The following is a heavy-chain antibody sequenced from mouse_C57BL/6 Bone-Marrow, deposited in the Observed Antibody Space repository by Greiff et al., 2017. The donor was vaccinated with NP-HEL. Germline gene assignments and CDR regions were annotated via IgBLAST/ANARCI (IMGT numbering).Heavy chain of an antibody. CDR2: INPNNGGT. Sequence: EVQGVESGPELVKPGASVKIPCKASGYTFTDYNMDWVKQSHGKSLEWIGDINPNNGGTIYNQKFKGKATLTVDKSSSTAYMELRSLTSEDTAVYYCARWMVGRGFAYWGQGTLVTVSA. CDR3: ARWMVGRGFAY. CDR1: GYTFTDYN. V-gene: IGHV1-18*01. D-gene: IGHD1-1*02. J-gene: IGHJ3*01.